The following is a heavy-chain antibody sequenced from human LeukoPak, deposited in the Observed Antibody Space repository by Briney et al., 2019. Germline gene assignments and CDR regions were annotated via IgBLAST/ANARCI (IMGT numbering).Heavy chain of an antibody. D-gene: IGHD3-16*01. V-gene: IGHV3-30*07. J-gene: IGHJ4*02. CDR3: GRDSLGGDY. Sequence: PGGSLRLSCAASGFTFSSYAMHWVRQAPGKGLEWVAVISYDGSNKHYADSVKGRFTISRGNSKNTLYLQMNRLRAEDTAVYYCGRDSLGGDYWGQGTLVTVSS. CDR1: GFTFSSYA. CDR2: ISYDGSNK.